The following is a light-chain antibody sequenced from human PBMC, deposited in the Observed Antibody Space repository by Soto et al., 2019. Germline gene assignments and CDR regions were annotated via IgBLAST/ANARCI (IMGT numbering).Light chain of an antibody. V-gene: IGKV1-5*03. Sequence: DIQMTPSPSTLYASVGDRVTITCRASQSISSWLAWYQQKPGKAPKLLIYKASSLESGVPSRFSGSGSGTEFTLTISSLQHDDFATYYCQQYNSYTWTFGQGTKVEIK. CDR3: QQYNSYTWT. CDR2: KAS. CDR1: QSISSW. J-gene: IGKJ1*01.